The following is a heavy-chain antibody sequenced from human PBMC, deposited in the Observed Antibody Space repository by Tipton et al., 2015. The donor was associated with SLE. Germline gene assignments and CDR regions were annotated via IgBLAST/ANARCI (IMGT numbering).Heavy chain of an antibody. CDR2: IYYSGST. Sequence: TLSLTCTVSGGSISSGGYYWSWIRQHPGKGLEWIGYIYYSGSTYYNPSLKSRVTISVDTSKNQFSLKLSSVTAADTAVYYCARDPSMREAFDIWGQGTMVTVSS. J-gene: IGHJ3*02. CDR1: GGSISSGGYY. CDR3: ARDPSMREAFDI. D-gene: IGHD2/OR15-2a*01. V-gene: IGHV4-31*03.